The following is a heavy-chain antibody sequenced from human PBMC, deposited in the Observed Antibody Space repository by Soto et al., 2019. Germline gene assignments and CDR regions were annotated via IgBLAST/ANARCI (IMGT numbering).Heavy chain of an antibody. CDR1: GYRFTSHW. CDR3: ARSWSDGPHDY. V-gene: IGHV5-51*01. Sequence: RGESLKISCKGSGYRFTSHWIVWVRQMPGKGLEWMGIIYPGDSDTRYSPSFQGHVTISADNSISTAYLQWSSLKASDTAMYYCARSWSDGPHDYWGQGTLVTVSS. D-gene: IGHD2-8*02. J-gene: IGHJ4*02. CDR2: IYPGDSDT.